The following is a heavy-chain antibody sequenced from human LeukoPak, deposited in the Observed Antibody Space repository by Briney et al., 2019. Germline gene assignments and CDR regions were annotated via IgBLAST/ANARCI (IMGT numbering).Heavy chain of an antibody. D-gene: IGHD3-22*01. V-gene: IGHV3-23*01. CDR3: AKEGPYYYDSDDAFDI. Sequence: GGSLRLSCTASGFTFSSYAMSWVRQAPGKGLEWVSAISGSGGSTYYADSVKGRFTISRDNSKNALYLQMNSLRAEDTAVYYCAKEGPYYYDSDDAFDIWGQGTMVTVSS. J-gene: IGHJ3*02. CDR1: GFTFSSYA. CDR2: ISGSGGST.